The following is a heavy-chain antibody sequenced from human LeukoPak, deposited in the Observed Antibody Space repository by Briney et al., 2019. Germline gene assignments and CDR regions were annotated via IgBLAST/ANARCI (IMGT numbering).Heavy chain of an antibody. CDR1: GALFSSTIHY. CDR3: ARQPTVNRGAVASNFDY. D-gene: IGHD6-19*01. J-gene: IGHJ4*02. Sequence: SETLSLTCTVSGALFSSTIHYWAWIRQPPGKGLEWIGSVYYAGNTYYNASFQNRVTISMDTSKNQFSLRLSTTTATDTAVYFCARQPTVNRGAVASNFDYWGQGTLVTVSS. V-gene: IGHV4-39*01. CDR2: VYYAGNT.